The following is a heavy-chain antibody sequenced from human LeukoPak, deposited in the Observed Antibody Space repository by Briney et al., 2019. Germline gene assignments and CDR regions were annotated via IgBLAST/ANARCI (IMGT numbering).Heavy chain of an antibody. V-gene: IGHV3-30-3*02. D-gene: IGHD3-22*01. CDR3: AKRDTRGYYYFDY. CDR2: ISYDGSNK. CDR1: GFTFSSYA. J-gene: IGHJ4*02. Sequence: PGRSLRLSCAASGFTFSSYAMHWVRQAPGKGLEWVAVISYDGSNKYYADSVKGRFTISRDNSKNTLYLQMNSLRAEDTAVYCCAKRDTRGYYYFDYWGQGTLVTVSS.